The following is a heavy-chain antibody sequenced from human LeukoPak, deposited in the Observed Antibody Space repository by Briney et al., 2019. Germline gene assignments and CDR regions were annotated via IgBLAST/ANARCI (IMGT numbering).Heavy chain of an antibody. CDR1: GGSISSYY. Sequence: SETLSLTCTVSGGSISSYYWSWIRQPPGKGLEWIGYIYYSGSTNYNPSLKSRVTISVDTSKNQFSLKLSSVTAADTAVYYCARTTNWFDPWGQGTLVTVSS. D-gene: IGHD4-11*01. CDR3: ARTTNWFDP. V-gene: IGHV4-59*01. J-gene: IGHJ5*02. CDR2: IYYSGST.